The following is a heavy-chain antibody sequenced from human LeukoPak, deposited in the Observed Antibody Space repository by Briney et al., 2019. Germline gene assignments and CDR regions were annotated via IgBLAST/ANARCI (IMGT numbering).Heavy chain of an antibody. V-gene: IGHV4-61*05. D-gene: IGHD3-16*01. CDR2: IYYSGST. J-gene: IGHJ5*02. CDR1: GGSISSNIYY. CDR3: ARAQFMEEKGENWFDP. Sequence: SETLSLTCTVSGGSISSNIYYWGWIRQPPGKGLEWIGYIYYSGSTNYNPSLKSRVTISVDTSKNQFSLKLSSVTAADTAVYYCARAQFMEEKGENWFDPWGQGTLVSVSS.